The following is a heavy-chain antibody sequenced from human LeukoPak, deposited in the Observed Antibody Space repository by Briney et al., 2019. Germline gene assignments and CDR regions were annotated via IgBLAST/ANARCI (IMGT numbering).Heavy chain of an antibody. CDR3: AKGIYDMDV. CDR1: GFTFSSYG. V-gene: IGHV3-23*01. J-gene: IGHJ6*02. Sequence: PGGSLRLSCAASGFTFSSYGMSWVPRAPGKGLEWVSVISGSGGSTSYADSVKGRFTISRDNSKNTLYLQMNSLRAEDTAGYFCAKGIYDMDVWGQGTTVTVSS. CDR2: ISGSGGST.